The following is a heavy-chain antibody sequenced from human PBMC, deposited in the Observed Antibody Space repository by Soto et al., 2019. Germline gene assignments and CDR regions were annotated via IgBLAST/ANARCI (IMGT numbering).Heavy chain of an antibody. D-gene: IGHD6-13*01. V-gene: IGHV3-30*18. CDR1: GFTFSSFG. Sequence: QVQLVESGGGVVQPGRSLRLSCAASGFTFSSFGMHWVRQAPGKGLEWVAFISFYGSNKYYVDSVKGRFIISRDNSKNTLSLQMNSLKAEDTAVYYCAKDTSKYSNNWPAYYGLDVWGQGTTVTVSS. CDR2: ISFYGSNK. CDR3: AKDTSKYSNNWPAYYGLDV. J-gene: IGHJ6*02.